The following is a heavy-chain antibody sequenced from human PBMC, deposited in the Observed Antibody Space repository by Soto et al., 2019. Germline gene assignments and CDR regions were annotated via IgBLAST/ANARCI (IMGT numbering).Heavy chain of an antibody. J-gene: IGHJ6*02. D-gene: IGHD2-8*01. V-gene: IGHV4-39*01. Sequence: QLQLQESGPGLVKPSETLSLTCTVSGDSISSSSYYWGWIRQPPGKGLEWLGSIYHSGITYYNPSLESRVTISVDTSKNQFSLKLSSVTAADTAVYYCARPNVPGAFSSYFRMDVWGQGTTVTVSS. CDR1: GDSISSSSYY. CDR3: ARPNVPGAFSSYFRMDV. CDR2: IYHSGIT.